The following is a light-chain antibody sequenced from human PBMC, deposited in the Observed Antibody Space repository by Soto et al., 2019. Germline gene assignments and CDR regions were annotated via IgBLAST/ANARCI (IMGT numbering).Light chain of an antibody. CDR3: AAWDDSLNGLV. V-gene: IGLV1-44*01. CDR2: NND. Sequence: QLVLTQPPSASGTPGQRVTISCSGSSSNIGSNTVNWYQQLPGTAPKLLIYNNDQRPSGVPDRFSGSKSGTSASLAISGLQSEDEADYYCAAWDDSLNGLVFGGGTKLFVL. CDR1: SSNIGSNT. J-gene: IGLJ2*01.